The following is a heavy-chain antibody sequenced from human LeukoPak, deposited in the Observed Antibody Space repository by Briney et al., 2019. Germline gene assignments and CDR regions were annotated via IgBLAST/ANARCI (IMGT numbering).Heavy chain of an antibody. D-gene: IGHD1-14*01. CDR3: ARDSSEFRSLLFH. Sequence: ASVKVSCKASGGIFSRHTISWVRQSPGQGLEWMGGITPMFGTSNYVQKFQGRVTITADESTSTAYMELSSLRSEDTAVYYCARDSSEFRSLLFHWGQGTLVTVSS. CDR1: GGIFSRHT. V-gene: IGHV1-69*13. CDR2: ITPMFGTS. J-gene: IGHJ1*01.